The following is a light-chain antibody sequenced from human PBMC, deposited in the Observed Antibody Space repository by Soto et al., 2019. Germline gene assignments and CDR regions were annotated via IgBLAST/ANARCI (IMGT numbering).Light chain of an antibody. CDR2: QVS. Sequence: DVVMTPSPLSLPVTLRQPASISCRSNQSLLSSDGNTYLNWFQQRPGKSPSRLTNQVSIRDFGVRDRFRGSGYGNDLTLNISRVEAEDVGMYYCLQGTRWPPWTLGQGTNVEIK. CDR1: QSLLSSDGNTY. V-gene: IGKV2-30*01. J-gene: IGKJ1*01. CDR3: LQGTRWPPWT.